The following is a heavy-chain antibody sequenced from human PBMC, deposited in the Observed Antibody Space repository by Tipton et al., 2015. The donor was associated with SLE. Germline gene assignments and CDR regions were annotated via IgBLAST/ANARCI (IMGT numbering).Heavy chain of an antibody. D-gene: IGHD2-21*02. V-gene: IGHV4-59*08. CDR2: ISYGGGT. Sequence: TLSLTCTVSGGSISAYYWGWFRQPPGKGLEWIGYISYGGGTNYNPSLKSRVTISVDMAKNQFSLKLTSVTAADTAMYYCARGMVTWRGAIVGVDVWGQGTTVTVSS. CDR3: ARGMVTWRGAIVGVDV. J-gene: IGHJ6*02. CDR1: GGSISAYY.